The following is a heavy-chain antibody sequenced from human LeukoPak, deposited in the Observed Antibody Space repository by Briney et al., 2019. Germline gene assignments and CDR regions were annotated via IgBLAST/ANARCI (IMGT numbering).Heavy chain of an antibody. CDR3: ARDLRNFDY. Sequence: GGSLRLSCAASGFTVSSNYMSWLPQAPGKGLEWVSVLYSGGSTYYADSVKGRFTISRDNSKKTLYLQMNSLRAEDTAVYYCARDLRNFDYWGRGTVVTVS. V-gene: IGHV3-66*01. J-gene: IGHJ4*02. CDR2: LYSGGST. D-gene: IGHD5/OR15-5a*01. CDR1: GFTVSSNY.